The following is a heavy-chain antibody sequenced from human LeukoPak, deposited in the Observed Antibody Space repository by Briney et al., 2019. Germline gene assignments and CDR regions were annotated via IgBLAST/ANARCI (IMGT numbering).Heavy chain of an antibody. CDR3: ARAGVISGWDY. V-gene: IGHV3-23*01. J-gene: IGHJ4*02. CDR2: IGGEKSGSWT. CDR1: GFTFNNYP. D-gene: IGHD3-3*02. Sequence: PGGCLRLSCAASGFTFNNYPMGWVRQAPGKGLEWLSAIGGEKSGSWTKSADSVKGRFTISRDDSENTLYLQMDSLTVEDTAVYYCARAGVISGWDYWGQGVLVTVSS.